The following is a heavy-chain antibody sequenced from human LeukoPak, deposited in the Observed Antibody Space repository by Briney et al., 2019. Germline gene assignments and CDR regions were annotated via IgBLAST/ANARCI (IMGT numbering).Heavy chain of an antibody. J-gene: IGHJ4*02. V-gene: IGHV1-46*01. CDR1: GYTFTSYY. Sequence: GASVKVSCKASGYTFTSYYMHWVRQAPGQGLEWMGIINPSGGSTSYAQKFQGRVTMTRDMSTSTVYMELSSLRSEDTAVYYCARVRMVRGVPPAYYFDYWGQGTLVTVSS. CDR2: INPSGGST. D-gene: IGHD3-10*01. CDR3: ARVRMVRGVPPAYYFDY.